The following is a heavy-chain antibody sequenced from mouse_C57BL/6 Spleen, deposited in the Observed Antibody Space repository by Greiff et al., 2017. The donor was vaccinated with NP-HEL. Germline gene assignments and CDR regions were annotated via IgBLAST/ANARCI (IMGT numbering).Heavy chain of an antibody. Sequence: QVQLQQPGAELVKPGASVKLSCKASGYTFTSYWMHWVKQRPGQGLEWIGMIHPNSGSTNYNEKFKSKATLNVDKSSSTAYMQLSNLTSEDSAVYYCARRGGYYEDAMDYWGQGTSVTVSS. V-gene: IGHV1-64*01. CDR1: GYTFTSYW. D-gene: IGHD2-4*01. CDR2: IHPNSGST. CDR3: ARRGGYYEDAMDY. J-gene: IGHJ4*01.